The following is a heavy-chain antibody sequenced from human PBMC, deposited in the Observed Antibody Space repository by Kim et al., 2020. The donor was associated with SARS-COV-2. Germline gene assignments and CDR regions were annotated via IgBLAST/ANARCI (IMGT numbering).Heavy chain of an antibody. J-gene: IGHJ6*02. Sequence: GGSLRLSCAASGFTFSSYGMHWVRQAPGKGLEWVAVIWYDGSNKYYADSVKGRFTISRDNSKNTLYLQMNSLRAEDTAVYYCARSGAYYGSGSYGGDYGMDVWGQGTTVTVSS. CDR2: IWYDGSNK. D-gene: IGHD3-10*01. CDR3: ARSGAYYGSGSYGGDYGMDV. V-gene: IGHV3-33*01. CDR1: GFTFSSYG.